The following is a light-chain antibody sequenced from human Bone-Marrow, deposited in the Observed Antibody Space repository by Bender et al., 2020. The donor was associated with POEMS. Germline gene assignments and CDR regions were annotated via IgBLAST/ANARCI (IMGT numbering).Light chain of an antibody. J-gene: IGLJ2*01. CDR1: SSDVGSYDL. Sequence: QSALTQPASVSGSPGQSITISCTGTSSDVGSYDLVSWYQQHPGKAPKLMIYEVSKRPSGVSNRFSGSKSGHTASLTISGLQAEDEADYYCTSYTTSNALVFGGGTKLTVL. CDR2: EVS. CDR3: TSYTTSNALV. V-gene: IGLV2-14*02.